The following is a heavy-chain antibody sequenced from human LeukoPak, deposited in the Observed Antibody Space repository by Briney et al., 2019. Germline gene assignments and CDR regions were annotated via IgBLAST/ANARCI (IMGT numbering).Heavy chain of an antibody. D-gene: IGHD3-10*01. CDR2: ISDSGGRT. J-gene: IGHJ4*02. V-gene: IGHV3-23*01. CDR1: GFSFSSYA. Sequence: GSLRLSCAASGFSFSSYALSWVRQAPGRGLEWVSAISDSGGRTYYADFVKGRFIISRDNSENTLFLQMSSLRAEDTATYYCAKHYGSGTYYNYFTYCGQGTLVSVSS. CDR3: AKHYGSGTYYNYFTY.